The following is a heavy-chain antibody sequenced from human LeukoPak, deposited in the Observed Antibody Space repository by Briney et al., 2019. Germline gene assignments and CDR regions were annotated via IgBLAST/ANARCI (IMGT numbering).Heavy chain of an antibody. CDR1: GFTFSSYS. D-gene: IGHD5-18*01. J-gene: IGHJ4*02. V-gene: IGHV3-48*04. Sequence: GGSLRLSCAASGFTFSSYSMNWVRQAPGKGLEWVSYISSSSSTIYYADSVKGRFTISRDNAKNTLYLQMNSLRAEDTAVYYCARRAAGRYGYPDYWGQGTLVTVSS. CDR2: ISSSSSTI. CDR3: ARRAAGRYGYPDY.